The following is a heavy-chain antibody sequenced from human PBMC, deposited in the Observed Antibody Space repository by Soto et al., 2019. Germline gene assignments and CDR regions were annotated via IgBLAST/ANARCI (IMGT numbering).Heavy chain of an antibody. Sequence: QVQLVQSGAEVKKPGASVKVSCKASGYTFTSYDINWVRQATGQGLEWMGWMNPNSGNTGYAQKFQGRVTMTRNTXXXXXXXXLXSLRSEDTAVYYCAREKVGANDYWGQGTLVTVSS. CDR3: AREKVGANDY. J-gene: IGHJ4*02. D-gene: IGHD1-26*01. CDR2: MNPNSGNT. V-gene: IGHV1-8*01. CDR1: GYTFTSYD.